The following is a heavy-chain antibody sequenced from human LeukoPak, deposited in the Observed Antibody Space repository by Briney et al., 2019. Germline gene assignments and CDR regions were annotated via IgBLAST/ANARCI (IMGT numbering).Heavy chain of an antibody. D-gene: IGHD3-9*01. V-gene: IGHV1-2*04. CDR3: ARGALLRYFDWLLEGGPNWFDP. CDR1: GYTFTGYY. CDR2: INPNSGGT. J-gene: IGHJ5*02. Sequence: GASVKVSCKASGYTFTGYYMHWVRQAPGQGLEWMGWINPNSGGTNYAQKFQGWVTMTRDTSISTAYMELSRLRSDVTAVYYCARGALLRYFDWLLEGGPNWFDPWGQGTLVTVSS.